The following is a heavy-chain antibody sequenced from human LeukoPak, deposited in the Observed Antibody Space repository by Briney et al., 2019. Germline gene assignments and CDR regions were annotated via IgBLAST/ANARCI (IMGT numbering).Heavy chain of an antibody. J-gene: IGHJ6*03. CDR3: AKRRGLELLYYYYMDV. CDR2: LRFDATSF. V-gene: IGHV3-30*02. D-gene: IGHD1-7*01. CDR1: GFSFSTYG. Sequence: GGSLRLSCTASGFSFSTYGMHWVRQAPGKGLEWVSFLRFDATSFYYAESVKGRFTISRDNSKNTLYLQMNSLRAEDTAVYYCAKRRGLELLYYYYMDVWGKGTTVTVSS.